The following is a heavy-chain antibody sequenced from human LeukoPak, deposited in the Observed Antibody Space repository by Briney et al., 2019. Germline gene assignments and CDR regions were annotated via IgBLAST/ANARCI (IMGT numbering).Heavy chain of an antibody. D-gene: IGHD6-13*01. V-gene: IGHV3-7*01. Sequence: VGSLRLSCAASGFTFSSYWMSWVRQAPGKGLEWVANIKQDGSEKYYVDSVKGRFTISRDNAKNSLYLQMNSLRAEDTAVYYCARVRRYSSSWGYYFDYWGQGTLVTVSS. CDR3: ARVRRYSSSWGYYFDY. CDR1: GFTFSSYW. CDR2: IKQDGSEK. J-gene: IGHJ4*02.